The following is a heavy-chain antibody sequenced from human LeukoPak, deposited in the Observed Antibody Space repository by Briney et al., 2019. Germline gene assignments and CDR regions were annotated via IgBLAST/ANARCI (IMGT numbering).Heavy chain of an antibody. V-gene: IGHV1-46*01. CDR3: ARNPVTTKYFDY. CDR1: GYTFTSYY. J-gene: IGHJ4*02. CDR2: INPSGGST. Sequence: ASVKVSCKASGYTFTSYYMHWVRQAPGQGLGWMGIINPSGGSTRYAQKFQGRVTMTRGTSTSTVYMELSSLRSEDTAVYYCARNPVTTKYFDYWGQGTLVTVSS. D-gene: IGHD4-17*01.